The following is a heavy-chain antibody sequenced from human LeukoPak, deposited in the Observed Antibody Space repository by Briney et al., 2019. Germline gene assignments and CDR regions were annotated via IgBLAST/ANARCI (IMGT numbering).Heavy chain of an antibody. J-gene: IGHJ4*02. Sequence: SETLSLTCAVYGGSFSGYYWSWIRQPPGKGLEWIGEINHSGSTNYNPSLKSRVTISVDTSKNQFSLKLSSVTAAHTAVYYCARRGYYYGSGSYYRPPHFDYWGQGTLVTVSS. D-gene: IGHD3-10*01. CDR2: INHSGST. V-gene: IGHV4-34*01. CDR3: ARRGYYYGSGSYYRPPHFDY. CDR1: GGSFSGYY.